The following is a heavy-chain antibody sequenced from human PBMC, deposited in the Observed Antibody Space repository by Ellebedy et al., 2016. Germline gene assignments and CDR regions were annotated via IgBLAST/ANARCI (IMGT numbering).Heavy chain of an antibody. CDR1: GFTFSSYW. V-gene: IGHV3-7*01. D-gene: IGHD2-21*02. CDR2: IKQDGSEK. CDR3: ARDENCGGDCYSLPRDY. J-gene: IGHJ4*02. Sequence: GESLKISXAASGFTFSSYWMSWVRQAPGKGLEWVANIKQDGSEKYYVDSVKGRFTISRDNAKNTLYLQMNSLRAEDTAVYYCARDENCGGDCYSLPRDYWGQGTLVTVSS.